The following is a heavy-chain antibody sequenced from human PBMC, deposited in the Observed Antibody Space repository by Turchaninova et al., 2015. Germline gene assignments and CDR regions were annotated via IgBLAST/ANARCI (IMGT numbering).Heavy chain of an antibody. V-gene: IGHV4-38-2*01. CDR3: ARSPSYDFWSGYLYWFDP. D-gene: IGHD3-3*01. CDR1: GYSISSGYY. J-gene: IGHJ5*02. Sequence: QVQLQESGPGRVEPSETLSLTCAVSGYSISSGYYWGWIRQPPGKGLEWIGSIYHSGNTYYNPSLQSRVTISVDTSKNQFSLKLSSVTAADTAVYYCARSPSYDFWSGYLYWFDPWGQGTLVTVSS. CDR2: IYHSGNT.